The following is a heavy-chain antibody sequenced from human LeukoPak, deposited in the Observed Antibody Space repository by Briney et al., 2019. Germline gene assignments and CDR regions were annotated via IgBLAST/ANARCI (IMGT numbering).Heavy chain of an antibody. CDR1: GFTFSSYA. CDR2: ISYDGSNK. CDR3: TTDRHDFWSGYYFDY. D-gene: IGHD3-3*01. Sequence: GGSLRLSCAASGFTFSSYAMHWVRQAPGKGLEWVAVISYDGSNKYYADSVKGRFTISRDNSKNTLYLQMNSLRAEDTAVYYCTTDRHDFWSGYYFDYWGQGTLVTVSS. J-gene: IGHJ4*02. V-gene: IGHV3-30-3*01.